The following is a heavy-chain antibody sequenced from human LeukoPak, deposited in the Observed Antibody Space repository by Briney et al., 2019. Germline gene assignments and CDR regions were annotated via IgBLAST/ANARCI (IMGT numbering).Heavy chain of an antibody. J-gene: IGHJ6*03. CDR2: INHSGIT. CDR3: ARVVGYYYYMDG. D-gene: IGHD1-26*01. V-gene: IGHV4-34*01. Sequence: SETLSLTCAVYGGSFNGYYWSWIRQPPGKGLEWIGEINHSGITNHNPSLKSRVTISVDTSKNQFSLKLSSVTAADTAMYYCARVVGYYYYMDGWGKGTTVTVSS. CDR1: GGSFNGYY.